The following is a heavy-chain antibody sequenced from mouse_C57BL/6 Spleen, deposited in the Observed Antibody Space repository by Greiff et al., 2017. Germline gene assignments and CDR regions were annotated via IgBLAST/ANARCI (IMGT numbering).Heavy chain of an antibody. J-gene: IGHJ4*01. Sequence: VQLQQSGPVLVKPGASVKMSCTASGYTFTDYYMNWVKQSHGKSLEWIGVINPYNGGTSYNQKFKGKATLTVDKSSSTVYMELHRLTSEDSAVYDCARSHNSTPVYAIDYWGQGTSVTVSS. V-gene: IGHV1-19*01. CDR2: INPYNGGT. D-gene: IGHD6-1*01. CDR1: GYTFTDYY. CDR3: ARSHNSTPVYAIDY.